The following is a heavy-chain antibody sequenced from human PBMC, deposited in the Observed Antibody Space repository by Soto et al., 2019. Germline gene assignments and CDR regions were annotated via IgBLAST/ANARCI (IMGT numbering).Heavy chain of an antibody. CDR3: AVAGLPFEY. V-gene: IGHV1-2*02. Sequence: QVQLVQSGAEVKKPGASVKVSCKASGYTFSGYYIHWVRQAPGQGLEWMALINPNSGDTKNSQKFQGRATLTRDTSINTVYMEVTSLRFDDTAVYYCAVAGLPFEYWGQGTRVTVFS. CDR1: GYTFSGYY. J-gene: IGHJ4*02. CDR2: INPNSGDT. D-gene: IGHD6-19*01.